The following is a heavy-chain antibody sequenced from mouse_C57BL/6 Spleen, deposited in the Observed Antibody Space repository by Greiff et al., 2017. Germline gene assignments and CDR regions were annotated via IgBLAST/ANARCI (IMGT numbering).Heavy chain of an antibody. D-gene: IGHD1-1*01. J-gene: IGHJ4*01. CDR1: GYSFTGYY. CDR2: INPSTGGT. V-gene: IGHV1-43*01. CDR3: ARGLRYPMDY. Sequence: EVQLQQSGPELVKPGASVKISCKASGYSFTGYYMHWVKQSSEKSLEWIGEINPSTGGTSYNQKFKGKATLTVDKSSSTAYMQLKSLTSEDSAVYSCARGLRYPMDYWGQGTSVTVSS.